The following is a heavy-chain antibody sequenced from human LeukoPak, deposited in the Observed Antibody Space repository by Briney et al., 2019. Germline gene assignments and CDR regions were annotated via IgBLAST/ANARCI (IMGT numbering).Heavy chain of an antibody. Sequence: PSQTLSLTCTVSGGSISSGGYYWSWIRQHPGKGLEWIGYIYYSGSTYYNPSLKSRVTISVDTSKNQFSLKLSSVTAADTAVYYCARDAYRLEWKRAFDIWGQGTMVTVSS. CDR1: GGSISSGGYY. CDR2: IYYSGST. CDR3: ARDAYRLEWKRAFDI. V-gene: IGHV4-31*03. J-gene: IGHJ3*02. D-gene: IGHD3-16*01.